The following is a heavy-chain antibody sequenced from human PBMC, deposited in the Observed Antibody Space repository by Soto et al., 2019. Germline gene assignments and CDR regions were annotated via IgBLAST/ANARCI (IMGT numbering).Heavy chain of an antibody. V-gene: IGHV4-34*01. CDR2: INHSGST. CDR1: GGSFSGYY. J-gene: IGHJ6*02. D-gene: IGHD2-8*01. Sequence: KASETLSLTCAVYGGSFSGYYWSWIRQPPGKGLEWIGEINHSGSTNYNPSLKSRVTISVDTSKNQFSLKLSSVTAAGTAVYYCARGKIVLMVYARSVRYGMDVWGQGATVTVSS. CDR3: ARGKIVLMVYARSVRYGMDV.